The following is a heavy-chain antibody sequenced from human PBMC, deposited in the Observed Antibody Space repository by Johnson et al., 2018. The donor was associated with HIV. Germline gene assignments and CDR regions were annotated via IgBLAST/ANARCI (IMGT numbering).Heavy chain of an antibody. CDR2: IQQDGSEK. CDR3: ALHLTGDSFDI. J-gene: IGHJ3*02. CDR1: GFTFTSYW. D-gene: IGHD3-9*01. V-gene: IGHV3-7*05. Sequence: VQVVESGGGLVQPGGSLRLSCAGSGFTFTSYWMTWVRQAPGKGLEWVANIQQDGSEKYYVDSVKGRFTISRNNAKNALYLQMNSLRAEDTAVYYCALHLTGDSFDIWGQGTMVTVSS.